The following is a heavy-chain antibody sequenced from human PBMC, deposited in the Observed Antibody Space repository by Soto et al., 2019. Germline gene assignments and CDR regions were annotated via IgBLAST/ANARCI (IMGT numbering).Heavy chain of an antibody. D-gene: IGHD5-18*01. CDR1: GYTFTSYA. CDR3: ARDRGYSYGNFDY. CDR2: INAGNGNT. Sequence: ASVKVSCKASGYTFTSYAMHWVRQAPGQRLEWMGWINAGNGNTKYSQKYQGRVTITRDTSASTAYMELSSLRSEDTAVYYCARDRGYSYGNFDYWGQGTLVTVSS. V-gene: IGHV1-3*01. J-gene: IGHJ4*02.